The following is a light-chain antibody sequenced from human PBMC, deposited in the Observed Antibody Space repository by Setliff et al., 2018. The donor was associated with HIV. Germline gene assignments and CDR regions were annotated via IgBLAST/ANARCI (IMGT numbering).Light chain of an antibody. CDR1: SSDVGNTLS. V-gene: IGLV2-23*02. CDR2: EVD. CDR3: CAYAGSGPV. Sequence: QSALTQPASVSGSPGQSITISCTGSSSDVGNTLSVSWYQQNVGEVPKLLIYEVDRRPSGISHRFSGSKSGNTVSLTISGLQVEDEADYYCCAYAGSGPVFGAGTKVTVL. J-gene: IGLJ1*01.